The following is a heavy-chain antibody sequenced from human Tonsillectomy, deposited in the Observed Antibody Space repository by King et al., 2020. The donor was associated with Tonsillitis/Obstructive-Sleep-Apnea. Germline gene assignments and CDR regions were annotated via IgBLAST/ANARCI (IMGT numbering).Heavy chain of an antibody. D-gene: IGHD2-21*01. CDR2: ISSSSSYI. J-gene: IGHJ6*03. V-gene: IGHV3-21*01. Sequence: VQLVQSGGGLVKPGGSLRLSCAASGFTFSSYSMNWVRQAPGKGLEWVSSISSSSSYIYYADSVKGRFTISRDNAKNSLYLQMNSLRAEDTAVYYCARVDAIPDYMDVWGKGTTVTVSS. CDR1: GFTFSSYS. CDR3: ARVDAIPDYMDV.